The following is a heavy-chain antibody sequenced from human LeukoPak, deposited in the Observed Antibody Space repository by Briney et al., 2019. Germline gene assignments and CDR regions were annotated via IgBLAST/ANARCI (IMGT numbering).Heavy chain of an antibody. Sequence: SETLSLTCTVSDGSISSYYWTWIRQPPGRGLEWIGYIFYSGNINYNPSLKSRVTISVDTSKKQFSLQLSSVTAADTAVYYCARNGYTYGPFDYWGQGTLVTVSS. V-gene: IGHV4-59*08. D-gene: IGHD5-18*01. CDR3: ARNGYTYGPFDY. CDR2: IFYSGNI. J-gene: IGHJ4*02. CDR1: DGSISSYY.